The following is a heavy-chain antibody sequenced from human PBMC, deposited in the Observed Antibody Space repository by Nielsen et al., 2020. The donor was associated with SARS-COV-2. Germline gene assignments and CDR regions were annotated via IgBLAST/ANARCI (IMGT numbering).Heavy chain of an antibody. CDR3: ARGNLVVVPSPILGLGPIYFYFYLDV. V-gene: IGHV4-59*11. J-gene: IGHJ6*03. CDR1: GGSISSHF. D-gene: IGHD2-21*01. CDR2: IYYRGST. Sequence: LRLSCTVSGGSISSHFWSWIRQPPGKGLEWIGYIYYRGSTQYNPSLKSRVTMSVDTSKNQFSLKMTAVTAADTAVYFCARGNLVVVPSPILGLGPIYFYFYLDVWGKGASVTVSS.